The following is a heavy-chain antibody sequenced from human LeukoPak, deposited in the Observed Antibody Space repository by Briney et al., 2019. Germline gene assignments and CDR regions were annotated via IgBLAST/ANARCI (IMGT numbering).Heavy chain of an antibody. CDR3: AREGCFHEDKWFDA. CDR2: INPKTGDT. CDR1: GNNFTGYY. D-gene: IGHD2-8*01. Sequence: ASVRVSCKASGNNFTGYYVHWVRQAPGQGLELMGWINPKTGDTNYAQNFQDRVTMTRDVSVTTAFLELSRLRSDDTAVYYCAREGCFHEDKWFDARGQGTLVTVSS. J-gene: IGHJ5*02. V-gene: IGHV1-2*02.